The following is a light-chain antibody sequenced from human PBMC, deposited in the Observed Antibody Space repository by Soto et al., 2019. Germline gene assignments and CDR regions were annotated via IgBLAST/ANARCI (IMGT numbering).Light chain of an antibody. CDR1: QSISSY. V-gene: IGKV1-39*01. Sequence: DIQMTQSPSSLSASVGDRVTITCRASQSISSYLNWYQQKPGKAPKLLIYAASSLQSGVPSRFSGSGSGSDFTLTISSLRPEDFATYYYQQSYSTPMYTFGQGTKLEIK. CDR3: QQSYSTPMYT. CDR2: AAS. J-gene: IGKJ2*01.